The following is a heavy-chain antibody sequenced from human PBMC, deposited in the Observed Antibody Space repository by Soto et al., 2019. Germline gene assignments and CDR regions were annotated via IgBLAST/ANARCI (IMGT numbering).Heavy chain of an antibody. V-gene: IGHV1-69*12. CDR1: GGTFSSYA. D-gene: IGHD2-2*01. CDR3: ARHDCISSSCYYYYYYGMDV. CDR2: FTPIFDTA. J-gene: IGHJ6*02. Sequence: QVQLVQSGAEVKKPGSSVKVSCKASGGTFSSYAISWVRQAPGKGFEGMEGFTPIFDTANYAQKFQGRVTITADESTSTAYMELSSLRSEDTAVYYCARHDCISSSCYYYYYYGMDVWGQGTTVTVSS.